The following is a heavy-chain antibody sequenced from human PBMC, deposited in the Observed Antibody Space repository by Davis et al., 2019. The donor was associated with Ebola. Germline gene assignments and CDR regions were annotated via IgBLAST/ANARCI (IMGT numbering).Heavy chain of an antibody. V-gene: IGHV1-69*13. CDR1: GYTFTNYY. J-gene: IGHJ4*02. CDR2: IIPIFGTA. CDR3: AYGSGSYGPGDFDY. Sequence: SVKVSCKASGYTFTNYYIHWVRQAPGQGLEWMGGIIPIFGTANYAQKFQGRVTITADESTSTAYMELSSLRSEDTAVYYCAYGSGSYGPGDFDYWGQGTLVTVSS. D-gene: IGHD3-10*01.